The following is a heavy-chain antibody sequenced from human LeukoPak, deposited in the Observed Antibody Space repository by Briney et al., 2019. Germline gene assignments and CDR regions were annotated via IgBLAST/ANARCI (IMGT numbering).Heavy chain of an antibody. CDR1: GFTFSSYA. V-gene: IGHV3-23*01. D-gene: IGHD6-19*01. J-gene: IGHJ3*02. CDR2: LSGTDGRT. CDR3: ARDFQQWLVVFDAFDI. Sequence: GGSLRLSCAASGFTFSSYAMSWVRQAPGKGLGWVSALSGTDGRTYYADSVKGRFTISRDNSKNTLYLQMNSLRAEDTAVYYCARDFQQWLVVFDAFDIWGQGTMVTVSS.